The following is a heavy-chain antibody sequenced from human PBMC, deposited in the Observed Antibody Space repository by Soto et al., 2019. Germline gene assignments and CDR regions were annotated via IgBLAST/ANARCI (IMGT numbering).Heavy chain of an antibody. CDR3: ARDFGDLGEADYGMDV. D-gene: IGHD3-10*01. V-gene: IGHV1-2*02. J-gene: IGHJ6*02. CDR2: INPDSGGT. CDR1: GYTFTGYY. Sequence: ASVKVSCKSSGYTFTGYYIHWGRQAPGQGLEWMGWINPDSGGTNYAQKFQGRVTMTRDTSISTAYMELSRLRSDDTAVYYCARDFGDLGEADYGMDVWGQGTTVTFSS.